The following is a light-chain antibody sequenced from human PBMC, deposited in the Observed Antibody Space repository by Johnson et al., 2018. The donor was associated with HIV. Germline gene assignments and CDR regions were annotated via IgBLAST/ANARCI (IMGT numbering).Light chain of an antibody. V-gene: IGLV1-51*01. CDR3: GTWDSSLRSGF. Sequence: QPVLTQPPSVSAAPGQRVTRSYSGSSSNIGNNFVSWFRQLPLRAPKVLIYDNNKRPSGTPDRFSGSKSGTSATLGITGLQTGDEADYYCGTWDSSLRSGFFGTGTKVTVL. J-gene: IGLJ1*01. CDR1: SSNIGNNF. CDR2: DNN.